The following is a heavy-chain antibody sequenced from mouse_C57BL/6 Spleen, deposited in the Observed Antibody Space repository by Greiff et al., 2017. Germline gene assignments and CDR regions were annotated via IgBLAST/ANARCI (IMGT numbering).Heavy chain of an antibody. D-gene: IGHD4-1*01. CDR3: ARRKTGYFDY. V-gene: IGHV1-50*01. CDR2: IDPSDSYT. Sequence: VQLKQPGAELVKPGAPVKLSCKASGYTLTSYWMQWVKQRTGPGLEWIGEIDPSDSYTNYNQKFKGKATLTVDTSSSTAYMQLSSLTSEDSAVYYCARRKTGYFDYWGQGTTLTVSS. CDR1: GYTLTSYW. J-gene: IGHJ2*01.